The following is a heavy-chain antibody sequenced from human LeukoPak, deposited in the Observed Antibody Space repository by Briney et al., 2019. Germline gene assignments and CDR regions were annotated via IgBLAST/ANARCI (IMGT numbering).Heavy chain of an antibody. J-gene: IGHJ5*02. Sequence: ASVKVSGKASGYTFTSYGISWVRQAPGQGLEWMGWISAYNGNTNYAQKLQGRVTMTTDTSTSTAYMELRSLRSDDTAVYYCAREICSGGSCYRRHLSWFDPWGQGTLVTVSS. CDR2: ISAYNGNT. D-gene: IGHD2-15*01. CDR3: AREICSGGSCYRRHLSWFDP. V-gene: IGHV1-18*01. CDR1: GYTFTSYG.